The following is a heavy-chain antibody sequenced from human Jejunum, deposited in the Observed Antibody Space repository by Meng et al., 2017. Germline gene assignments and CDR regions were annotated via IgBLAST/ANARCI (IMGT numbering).Heavy chain of an antibody. V-gene: IGHV6-1*01. J-gene: IGHJ5*02. CDR2: TYYRSKWYS. D-gene: IGHD3-22*01. Sequence: AQLHPSGPGLVKPSQTLSPTCTLTADSFYTNNAAWNWSRQSPSRGLEWLGRTYYRSKWYSDYAVSVKSRITINTDTSKNQLSLQLNSVTPEDTAVYYCARDESRLLRSWGQGTLVTVSS. CDR1: ADSFYTNNAA. CDR3: ARDESRLLRS.